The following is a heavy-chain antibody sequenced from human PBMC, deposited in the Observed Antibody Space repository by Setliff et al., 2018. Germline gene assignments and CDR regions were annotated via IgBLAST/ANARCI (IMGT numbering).Heavy chain of an antibody. CDR1: GGSFRGYX. CDR2: INHSGST. J-gene: IGHJ6*03. CDR3: ARAYSYYYYYMDV. V-gene: IGHV4-34*01. D-gene: IGHD4-4*01. Sequence: PSETLSLTCAVYGGSFRGYXXXWIRQPPGKGLEWIGEINHSGSTNYNPSLKSRVTISVDTSKNQFSLKLSSVTAADTAVYYCARAYSYYYYYMDVWGKGTTVTVSS.